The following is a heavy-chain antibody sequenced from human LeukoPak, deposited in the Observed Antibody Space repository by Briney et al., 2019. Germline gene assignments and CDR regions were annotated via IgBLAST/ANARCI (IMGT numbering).Heavy chain of an antibody. CDR2: INHSGST. CDR3: ARVEGGYAFDI. V-gene: IGHV4-34*01. Sequence: SETLSLTCAVYGGSFSGYYWSWIRQPPGKGLEWIGEINHSGSTNYNPSLKSRVTISVDTSKNQFSLKLSSVTAADTAVYYCARVEGGYAFDIWGQGTMVTVSS. D-gene: IGHD2-15*01. J-gene: IGHJ3*02. CDR1: GGSFSGYY.